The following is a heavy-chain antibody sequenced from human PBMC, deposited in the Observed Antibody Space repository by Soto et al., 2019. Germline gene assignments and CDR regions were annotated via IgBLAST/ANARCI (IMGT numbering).Heavy chain of an antibody. CDR1: GYIFTANF. CDR2: LNPNTGDA. Sequence: AAVKVSCKASGYIFTANFINWVRQAPGQGLEWMGRLNPNTGDAEYAQEFQGRVTMNRDTSISTAYMEVTSLTSDDTAVYYCARGGYSYHGTLDIGG. J-gene: IGHJ3*02. D-gene: IGHD5-18*01. CDR3: ARGGYSYHGTLDI. V-gene: IGHV1-2*06.